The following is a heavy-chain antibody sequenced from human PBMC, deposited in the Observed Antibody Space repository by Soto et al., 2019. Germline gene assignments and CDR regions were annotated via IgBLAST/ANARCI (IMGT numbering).Heavy chain of an antibody. CDR3: ARGTQKQWLDNFDY. CDR1: GFTFSSYA. D-gene: IGHD6-19*01. CDR2: ISYDGSNK. J-gene: IGHJ4*02. Sequence: VQLVESGGGLVQPGGSLRLSCAASGFTFSSYAMHWVRQAPGKGLEWVAVISYDGSNKYYADSVKGRFTISRDNSKNTLYLQMNSLRAEDTAVYYCARGTQKQWLDNFDYWGQGTLVTVSS. V-gene: IGHV3-30-3*01.